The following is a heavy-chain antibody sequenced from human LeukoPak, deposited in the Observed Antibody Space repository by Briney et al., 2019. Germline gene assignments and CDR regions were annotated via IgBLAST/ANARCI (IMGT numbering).Heavy chain of an antibody. Sequence: SETLSLTCTVSGYSISSGYYWGWIRQPPGKGLEWIGSIYHSGSTYYNPSLKSRVTISVDTSKNQFSLKLSSVTAADTAVYYCARAHPYYDFWGVWGKGTTVTVSS. D-gene: IGHD3-3*01. V-gene: IGHV4-38-2*02. J-gene: IGHJ6*04. CDR3: ARAHPYYDFWGV. CDR2: IYHSGST. CDR1: GYSISSGYY.